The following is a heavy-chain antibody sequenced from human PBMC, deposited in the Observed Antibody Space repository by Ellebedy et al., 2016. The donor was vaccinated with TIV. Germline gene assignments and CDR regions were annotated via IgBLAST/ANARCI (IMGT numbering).Heavy chain of an antibody. CDR2: ITVYKGET. Sequence: AASVKVSCKTSGYTFATYGISWVRQAPGQGLEWMGWITVYKGETNYAQKVQGRVTMTTDTSTSTAYMELRSLRSDDTAMYYCARGGGSSAYSVDYWGQGTLVTVSS. J-gene: IGHJ4*02. CDR3: ARGGGSSAYSVDY. V-gene: IGHV1-18*04. D-gene: IGHD3-22*01. CDR1: GYTFATYG.